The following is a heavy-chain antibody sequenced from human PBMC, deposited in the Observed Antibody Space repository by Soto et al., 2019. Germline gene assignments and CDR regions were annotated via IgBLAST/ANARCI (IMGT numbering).Heavy chain of an antibody. CDR3: AREWEYDISTGRDAFDI. CDR2: ISSSSSYI. D-gene: IGHD3-9*01. J-gene: IGHJ3*02. V-gene: IGHV3-21*01. Sequence: GSLRLSCAASGFTFSSYSMNWVRQAPGKGLEWVSSISSSSSYIYYADSVKGRFTISRDNAKNSLYLQMNSLRAEDTAVYYCAREWEYDISTGRDAFDIWGQGTMVTVSS. CDR1: GFTFSSYS.